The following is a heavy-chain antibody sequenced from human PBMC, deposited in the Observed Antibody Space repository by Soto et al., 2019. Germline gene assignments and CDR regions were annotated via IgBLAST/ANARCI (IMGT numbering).Heavy chain of an antibody. Sequence: ASVKVSCKASGYTFTGYAMHWVRQAPGQRLEWMGWINAGNGKTKYSQKFQGRVTITRDTSASTAYMELSSLRSEDTAVYYCAVGYNDYSSGFDYWGQGTLVTVSS. V-gene: IGHV1-3*01. CDR1: GYTFTGYA. D-gene: IGHD2-15*01. CDR3: AVGYNDYSSGFDY. J-gene: IGHJ4*02. CDR2: INAGNGKT.